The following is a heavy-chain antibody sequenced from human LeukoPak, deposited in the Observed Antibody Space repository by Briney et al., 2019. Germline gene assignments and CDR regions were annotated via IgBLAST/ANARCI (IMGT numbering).Heavy chain of an antibody. V-gene: IGHV3-11*04. Sequence: GGSLRLSCAASRFTFSDYYMSWIRQAPGKGLEWVSYISSSGSTIHYAVSVKGRFTISRDNAKKSLYLQMNSLRAEDTAVYYCARVVVVVSAAHRDAFDIWGQGTMVSVSS. CDR3: ARVVVVVSAAHRDAFDI. CDR2: ISSSGSTI. D-gene: IGHD2-2*01. CDR1: RFTFSDYY. J-gene: IGHJ3*02.